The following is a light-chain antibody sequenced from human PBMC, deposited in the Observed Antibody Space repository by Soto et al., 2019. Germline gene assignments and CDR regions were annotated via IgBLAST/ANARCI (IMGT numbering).Light chain of an antibody. CDR1: ISDIGLYKF. V-gene: IGLV2-14*03. Sequence: QSALTQPASVSGSPGQSITLSCTGTISDIGLYKFVSWYQHHPGKAPKLIIFDVSSRASGISNRFSGSKSGNTASLTISGLQAEDEADYYCTSYTTDNLVVVFGGGTKLTVL. CDR2: DVS. J-gene: IGLJ2*01. CDR3: TSYTTDNLVVV.